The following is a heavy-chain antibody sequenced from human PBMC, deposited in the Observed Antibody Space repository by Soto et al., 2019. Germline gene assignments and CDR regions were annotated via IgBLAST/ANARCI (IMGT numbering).Heavy chain of an antibody. CDR1: GGSISSSSYY. D-gene: IGHD3-10*01. CDR3: ARHSGYYGSGSFWDY. Sequence: PSETLSLTCTVSGGSISSSSYYWGWIRQPPGKGLEWIGSIYYSGSTYYNPSLKSRVTISVDTSKNQFSLKLSSVTAADTAVYYCARHSGYYGSGSFWDYWGQGTLVTVSS. CDR2: IYYSGST. V-gene: IGHV4-39*01. J-gene: IGHJ4*02.